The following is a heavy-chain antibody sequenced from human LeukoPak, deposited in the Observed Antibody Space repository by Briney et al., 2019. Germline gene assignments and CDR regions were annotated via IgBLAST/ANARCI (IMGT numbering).Heavy chain of an antibody. Sequence: ASVKVFCKASGYTFTSYDINWVRQATGQGLEWMGWMNPNSGNTGYAQKFQGRVTMTRNTSISTAYMELSSLRSEDTAVYYCARGQLGRGDFWSGYYHYSLDYWGQGTLVTVSS. D-gene: IGHD3-3*01. J-gene: IGHJ4*02. CDR3: ARGQLGRGDFWSGYYHYSLDY. CDR2: MNPNSGNT. CDR1: GYTFTSYD. V-gene: IGHV1-8*01.